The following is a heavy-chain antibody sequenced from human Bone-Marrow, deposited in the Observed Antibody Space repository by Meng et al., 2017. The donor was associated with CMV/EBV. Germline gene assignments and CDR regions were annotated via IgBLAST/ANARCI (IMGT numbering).Heavy chain of an antibody. Sequence: SETLSLTCAVYGGSFSGYYWSWIRQPPGKGLEWIGYIYYSGSTNYNPSLKSRVTISVDTSKNQFSLKLSSVTAADTAVYYCAREATVSLAYYFDYWGQGTLVTVSS. D-gene: IGHD4-17*01. CDR3: AREATVSLAYYFDY. CDR1: GGSFSGYY. CDR2: IYYSGST. V-gene: IGHV4-59*01. J-gene: IGHJ4*02.